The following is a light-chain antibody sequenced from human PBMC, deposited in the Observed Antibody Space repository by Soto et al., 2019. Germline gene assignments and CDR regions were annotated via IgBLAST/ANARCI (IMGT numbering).Light chain of an antibody. CDR3: QVWHMTSYWV. CDR1: NIADTN. Sequence: SYELTQPPSVSVAPGQTARITCGGDNIADTNVHWYQQKPGQAPVLVVYDDVDRPSYIPERFSGSNSWNTATLTISRVEAGDEADYYCQVWHMTSYWVFGGGTKLTVL. V-gene: IGLV3-21*02. J-gene: IGLJ3*02. CDR2: DDV.